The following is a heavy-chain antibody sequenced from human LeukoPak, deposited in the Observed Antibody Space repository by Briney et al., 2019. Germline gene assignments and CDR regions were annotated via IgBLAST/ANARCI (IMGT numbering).Heavy chain of an antibody. Sequence: GASVKVSCKASGYTFTSYAMHWVRQAPGQRLEWMGWINAGNGNTKYSQKFQGRVTITRDTSASTANMELSSLRSEDTVVYYCARDHYGLGSYWGQGTLVTVSS. CDR3: ARDHYGLGSY. CDR1: GYTFTSYA. V-gene: IGHV1-3*01. D-gene: IGHD3-10*01. CDR2: INAGNGNT. J-gene: IGHJ4*02.